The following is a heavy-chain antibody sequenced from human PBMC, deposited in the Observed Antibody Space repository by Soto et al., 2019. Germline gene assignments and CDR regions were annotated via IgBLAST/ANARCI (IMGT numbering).Heavy chain of an antibody. Sequence: QPQLQESGPGLVKPSETLSLTCTVSGGSIISDHYYWAWIRQPPGKGLEWIGNMHYSGNTYQNPSLKRRVTIFVDTSKNRFALHLSSVTAADTAVYYCARHGGNKFDYWGQGTLVTVSS. D-gene: IGHD3-16*01. CDR1: GGSIISDHYY. CDR2: MHYSGNT. J-gene: IGHJ4*02. CDR3: ARHGGNKFDY. V-gene: IGHV4-39*01.